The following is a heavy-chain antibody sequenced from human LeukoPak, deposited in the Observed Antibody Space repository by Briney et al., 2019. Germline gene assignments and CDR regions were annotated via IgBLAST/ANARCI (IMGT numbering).Heavy chain of an antibody. CDR1: GFSFSSYY. D-gene: IGHD6-13*01. CDR3: ARVGSSSWYMDH. CDR2: INQDGSER. V-gene: IGHV3-7*03. Sequence: GGSLRLSCAASGFSFSSYYMSWVRQAPGKGLDWVANINQDGSERYYVDSVKGRFTISRDSAKNSLYLQMNSLRVDDTAVYYCARVGSSSWYMDHWGQGTLVTVSS. J-gene: IGHJ4*02.